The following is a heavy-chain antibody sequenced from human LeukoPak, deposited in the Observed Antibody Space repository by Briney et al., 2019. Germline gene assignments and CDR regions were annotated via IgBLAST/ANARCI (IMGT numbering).Heavy chain of an antibody. CDR3: ARPTFGGVIDYYGMDV. CDR1: GFTFSSYA. Sequence: GGSLRLSCAASGFTFSSYAMSWVRQAPGKGLEWVSAISGSGGSTYYADSVKGRFTISRDNSKNTLYLQMNSLRAEDTAVYYCARPTFGGVIDYYGMDVWGQGTTVTVFS. D-gene: IGHD3-16*01. V-gene: IGHV3-23*01. J-gene: IGHJ6*02. CDR2: ISGSGGST.